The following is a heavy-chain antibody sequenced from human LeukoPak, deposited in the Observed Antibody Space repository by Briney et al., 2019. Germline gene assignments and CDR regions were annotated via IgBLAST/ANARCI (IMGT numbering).Heavy chain of an antibody. D-gene: IGHD2-2*03. CDR1: GYTLTTYG. J-gene: IGHJ6*02. Sequence: GASVKVSCKASGYTLTTYGINWVRQAPGQGLEWMGWISANDGNTKYAQKVQGRVTMTTDTSTNTAYMELRSLRSDDTAVYYCARDGYCSSNGCGGDVWGQGTTVTVSS. CDR3: ARDGYCSSNGCGGDV. V-gene: IGHV1-18*01. CDR2: ISANDGNT.